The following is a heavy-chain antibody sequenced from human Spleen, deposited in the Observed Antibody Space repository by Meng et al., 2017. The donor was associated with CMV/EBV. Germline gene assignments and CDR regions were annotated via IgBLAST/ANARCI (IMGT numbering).Heavy chain of an antibody. J-gene: IGHJ4*02. V-gene: IGHV3-48*04. CDR1: GVTLSTYN. CDR2: ISSSTLII. D-gene: IGHD3-22*01. CDR3: ARSYYDSSGYLFDY. Sequence: GGSLRLSCAASGVTLSTYNMNWVRQAPGKGLEWVSYISSSTLIIYYADSLKGRFTISRDNAKNSLYLQMNSLRAEDTAVYYCARSYYDSSGYLFDYWGQGTLVTVSS.